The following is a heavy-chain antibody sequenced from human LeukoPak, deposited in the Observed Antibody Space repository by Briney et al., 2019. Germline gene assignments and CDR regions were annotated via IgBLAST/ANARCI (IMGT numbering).Heavy chain of an antibody. CDR3: ARGTIAAAGYYYFDY. D-gene: IGHD6-13*01. CDR2: IKQDGSEK. J-gene: IGHJ4*02. Sequence: GGSLRLSCAASGFTLSSYWMSWVRQAPGKGLEWVANIKQDGSEKYYVDSVKGRFTISRDNAKNSLYLQMNSLRAEDTAVYYCARGTIAAAGYYYFDYWGQGTQVTVSS. CDR1: GFTLSSYW. V-gene: IGHV3-7*04.